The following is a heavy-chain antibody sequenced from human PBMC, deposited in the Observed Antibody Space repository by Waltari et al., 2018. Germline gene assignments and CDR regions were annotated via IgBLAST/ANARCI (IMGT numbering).Heavy chain of an antibody. Sequence: EVQLVESVGGLVQPGGSLRLSCAASGFTVSSYWMSWVRQAPGKGLEWVANIKQDGSEKYYVDSVKGRFTISRDNAKNSLYLQMNSLRAEDTAVYYCARRNGGTAAGSLGYWGQGTLVTVSS. CDR2: IKQDGSEK. CDR3: ARRNGGTAAGSLGY. CDR1: GFTVSSYW. J-gene: IGHJ4*02. V-gene: IGHV3-7*01. D-gene: IGHD6-13*01.